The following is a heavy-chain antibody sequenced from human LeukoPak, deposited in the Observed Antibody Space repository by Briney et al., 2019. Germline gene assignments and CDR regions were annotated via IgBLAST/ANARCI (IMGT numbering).Heavy chain of an antibody. Sequence: ASVKVSCKASGYTFTSYGISWVRQAPGQGLEWMGWISAYNGNTNYAQKLQGRVTMTTDTSTSTAYMELRSLRSDDTAVYYCARDPLLYSSGWSEYDYWGQGTLVTLSS. J-gene: IGHJ4*02. V-gene: IGHV1-18*01. D-gene: IGHD6-19*01. CDR2: ISAYNGNT. CDR3: ARDPLLYSSGWSEYDY. CDR1: GYTFTSYG.